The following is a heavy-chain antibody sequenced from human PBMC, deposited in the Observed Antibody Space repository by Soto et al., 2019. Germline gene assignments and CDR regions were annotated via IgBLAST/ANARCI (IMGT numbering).Heavy chain of an antibody. Sequence: QVQLVQSGAEVKKPGSSVKVSCKASGGTFSSYAISWVRQAPGQGLEWMGGIIPISGTANYAQKFQGRVTITADESTSTVYMGLSSLRSEDKAVYFCARSQGSSTSLEIYYYYYYGMDVWGQGTTVTVSS. CDR3: ARSQGSSTSLEIYYYYYYGMDV. CDR2: IIPISGTA. V-gene: IGHV1-69*01. CDR1: GGTFSSYA. D-gene: IGHD2-2*01. J-gene: IGHJ6*02.